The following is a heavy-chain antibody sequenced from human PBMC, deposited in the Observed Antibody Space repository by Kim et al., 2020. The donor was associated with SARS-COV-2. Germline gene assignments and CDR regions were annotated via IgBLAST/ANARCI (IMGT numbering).Heavy chain of an antibody. CDR3: ARDGGRAAAGYDC. CDR1: GYTFTSNG. Sequence: ASVKVSCKASGYTFTSNGITWVRQAPGQGLEWMGWISTYNDDKTYAQKLQGRVTMTTDTSTSTAYMELRSLGSDDTAVYYCARDGGRAAAGYDCWGQGTLGTVSS. J-gene: IGHJ4*02. D-gene: IGHD6-13*01. V-gene: IGHV1-18*01. CDR2: ISTYNDDK.